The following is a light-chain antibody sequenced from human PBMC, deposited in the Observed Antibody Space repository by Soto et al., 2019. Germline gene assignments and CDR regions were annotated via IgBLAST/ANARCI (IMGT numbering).Light chain of an antibody. CDR1: TSNIGAGYD. V-gene: IGLV1-40*01. CDR3: QSYDSTLSGYV. CDR2: VNS. Sequence: QSVLTQPPSVSGAPGQRVTISCTGSTSNIGAGYDVHWYQELPGTAPQLLIYVNSNRPSGVPDRFSGSKSGTSASLAITGLQAEDAADYYCQSYDSTLSGYVFGTGTKLTVL. J-gene: IGLJ1*01.